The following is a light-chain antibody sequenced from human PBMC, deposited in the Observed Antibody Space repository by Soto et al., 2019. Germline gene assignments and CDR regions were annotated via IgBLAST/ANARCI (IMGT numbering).Light chain of an antibody. J-gene: IGLJ2*01. Sequence: SYELTQPPSVSVAPGQTARITCGGNYIGTKSVHWYHQKPGQAPVLVVYHNSDRPSGIPERFSGSNSGNTATLTISRVEAGDEADYYCQVWDSSSDHRIFGGGTQLTVL. CDR2: HNS. CDR1: YIGTKS. CDR3: QVWDSSSDHRI. V-gene: IGLV3-21*02.